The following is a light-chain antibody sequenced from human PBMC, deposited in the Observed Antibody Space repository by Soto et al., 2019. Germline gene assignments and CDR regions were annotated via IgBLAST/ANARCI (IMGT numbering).Light chain of an antibody. CDR1: SSNIGSNY. J-gene: IGLJ2*01. CDR3: AAWDDSLSGVV. CDR2: RNN. Sequence: QSVLTQPPSASGTPGQRVTISCSGSSSNIGSNYVYWYQQLPGTPPKLLIYRNNQWPSGVPDRFSGSKSGTSASLAISGLRSEDEADYYCAAWDDSLSGVVFGGGTKLTVL. V-gene: IGLV1-47*01.